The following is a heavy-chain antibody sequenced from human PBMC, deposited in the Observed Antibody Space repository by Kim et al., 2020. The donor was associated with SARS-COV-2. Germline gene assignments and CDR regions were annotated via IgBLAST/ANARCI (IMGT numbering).Heavy chain of an antibody. Sequence: GGSLRLSCAASGFTFSTYSMNWVRQAPGKGLEWVSSISISSTYIYYADSVKGRFTISRDNAKNSLYLQMNSLRAEDTAVYYCAREDGSSRSKFFDYWGQG. J-gene: IGHJ4*02. CDR3: AREDGSSRSKFFDY. CDR2: ISISSTYI. D-gene: IGHD6-13*01. CDR1: GFTFSTYS. V-gene: IGHV3-21*01.